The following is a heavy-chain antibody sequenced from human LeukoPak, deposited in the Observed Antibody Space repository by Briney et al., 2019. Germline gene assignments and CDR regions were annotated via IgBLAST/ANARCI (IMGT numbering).Heavy chain of an antibody. CDR1: GYTFTSYF. V-gene: IGHV1-46*01. CDR2: VNPSSGST. J-gene: IGHJ4*02. CDR3: ARRLVAPDGGYYFDD. D-gene: IGHD2-8*02. Sequence: ASVKVSCKASGYTFTSYFIHWVRQAPGQGLEWMGVVNPSSGSTTYSQKFQGRVTMTRDTSTSTVYMDLSSLRSEDTAVYYCARRLVAPDGGYYFDDWGQGTLVTVSS.